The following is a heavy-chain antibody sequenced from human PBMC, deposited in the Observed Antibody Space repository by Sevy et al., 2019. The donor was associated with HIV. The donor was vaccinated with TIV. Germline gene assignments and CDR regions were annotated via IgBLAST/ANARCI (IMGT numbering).Heavy chain of an antibody. CDR1: GGSISSDNYS. CDR3: ARDALTTGWFDP. Sequence: SETLSLTCAVSGGSISSDNYSWSWMRQPLGKGLEWIGYIYHSGSTHYNLSLKSRVTISVDRSKNQFSLKLSSVTAADTAVYYCARDALTTGWFDPWDQGTLVTVSS. V-gene: IGHV4-30-2*01. CDR2: IYHSGST. J-gene: IGHJ5*02. D-gene: IGHD1-1*01.